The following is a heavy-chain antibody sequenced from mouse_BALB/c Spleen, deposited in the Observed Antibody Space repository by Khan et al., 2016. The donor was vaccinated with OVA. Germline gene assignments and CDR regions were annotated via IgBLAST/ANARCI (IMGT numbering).Heavy chain of an antibody. J-gene: IGHJ4*01. Sequence: VQLQDSGPGLVAPSQSLSITCTVSGFSLTNYGVNWVRQPPGKGLEWLGVIWGDGSTNYHSALKSRLIISKDNSKSQVFLKLNSLQTDDTATYYCAKFTPHFYSMDYWGQGTSVTVSS. CDR1: GFSLTNYG. CDR3: AKFTPHFYSMDY. CDR2: IWGDGST. V-gene: IGHV2-3*01. D-gene: IGHD1-1*01.